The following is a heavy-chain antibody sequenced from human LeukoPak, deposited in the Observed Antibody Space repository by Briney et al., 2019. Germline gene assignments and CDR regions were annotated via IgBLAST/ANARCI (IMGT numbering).Heavy chain of an antibody. CDR2: INHSGST. V-gene: IGHV4-34*01. J-gene: IGHJ4*02. D-gene: IGHD1-26*01. CDR1: GGSFSGYY. CDR3: ARWGQAGATTFDY. Sequence: SETLSLTCAVYGGSFSGYYWSWIRQPPGKGLEWIGEINHSGSTNYNPSLKSRVTISVDTSKNQFSLKLSSVTAADTAVYYCARWGQAGATTFDYWGQGTLVTVSS.